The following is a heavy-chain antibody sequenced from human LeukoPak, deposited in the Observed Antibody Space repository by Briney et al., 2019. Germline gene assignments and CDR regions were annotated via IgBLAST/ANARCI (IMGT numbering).Heavy chain of an antibody. CDR2: IYSGGST. Sequence: PGGSLRLSCAASGFTVSSKYMTWVRQAPGKGVEWVSIIYSGGSTSYADSVKGRFTISRDNSKNTLYLQMNSLRAEDTAVYYCARDVVGATYFDWGQGTLVTVSS. CDR1: GFTVSSKY. CDR3: ARDVVGATYFD. D-gene: IGHD1-26*01. V-gene: IGHV3-53*01. J-gene: IGHJ4*02.